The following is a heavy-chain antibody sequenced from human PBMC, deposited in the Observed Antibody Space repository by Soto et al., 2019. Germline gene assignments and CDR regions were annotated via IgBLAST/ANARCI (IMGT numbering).Heavy chain of an antibody. V-gene: IGHV4-39*01. J-gene: IGHJ4*02. CDR1: GGSISSSSYY. CDR2: IYYSGST. CDR3: ARTQWFGEFPLDY. Sequence: SETLSLTCTVSGGSISSSSYYWGWIRQPPGKGLEWIGSIYYSGSTYYNPSLKSRVTISVDTSKNQFSLKLSSVTAADTAVYYCARTQWFGEFPLDYWGQGTLVTVSS. D-gene: IGHD3-10*01.